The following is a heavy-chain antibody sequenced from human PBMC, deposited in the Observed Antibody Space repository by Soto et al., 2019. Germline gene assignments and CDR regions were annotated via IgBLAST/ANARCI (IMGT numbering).Heavy chain of an antibody. J-gene: IGHJ4*02. D-gene: IGHD6-13*01. Sequence: EVQLLESGGDLAQPGGSLRLSCAASGFTFSSNGMSWVRQAPGKGLEWVSGISGGGGGTYYADSVKGRFTISRDNSKNTLYLQMNSLRAEDTAVYYCARGPSSSWEADYWGQGTLVTVSS. CDR3: ARGPSSSWEADY. CDR1: GFTFSSNG. V-gene: IGHV3-23*01. CDR2: ISGGGGGT.